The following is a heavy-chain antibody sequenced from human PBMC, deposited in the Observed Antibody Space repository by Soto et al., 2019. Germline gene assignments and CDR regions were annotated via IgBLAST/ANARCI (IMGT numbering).Heavy chain of an antibody. CDR3: ARDKDRQQLGGNYYYGMDV. CDR1: GGTFGNSA. V-gene: IGHV1-69*12. Sequence: QVQLVQSGAEVKKPGSSVTVSCKASGGTFGNSAISWVRQAPGQGLEWMGGIMPIFPTPDYAQKFQGRVTITADESTSTAYMELTSLRSEDTAVYYRARDKDRQQLGGNYYYGMDVWGQGTTVTV. J-gene: IGHJ6*02. D-gene: IGHD1-1*01. CDR2: IMPIFPTP.